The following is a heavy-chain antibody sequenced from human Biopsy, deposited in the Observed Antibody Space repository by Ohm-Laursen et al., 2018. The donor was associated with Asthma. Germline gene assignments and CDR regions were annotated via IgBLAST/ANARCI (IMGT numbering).Heavy chain of an antibody. D-gene: IGHD2-15*01. Sequence: SLRLSCTASGFVFRSYAMNWVRQAPGKGLEWVAVLSYDGSITHYADSVKGRFTLSRDNSKNTVYLDISSLRIEDTAVFYCGIVVAANPFQGDCWGQGTLVTVSS. CDR2: LSYDGSIT. CDR1: GFVFRSYA. CDR3: GIVVAANPFQGDC. J-gene: IGHJ4*02. V-gene: IGHV3-30*03.